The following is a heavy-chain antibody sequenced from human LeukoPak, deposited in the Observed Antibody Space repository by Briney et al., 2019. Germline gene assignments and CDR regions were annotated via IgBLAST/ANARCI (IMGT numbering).Heavy chain of an antibody. J-gene: IGHJ4*02. CDR3: ARVVSGSYSVDY. D-gene: IGHD1-26*01. Sequence: GGSLRLSCAASGFTFSDYYMSWIRQAPGKGLEWVSYISSSSYTNYADSVKGRFTISRDNAKNSLYLQMNSLRAEDTAVYYCARVVSGSYSVDYWGQGTLVTVSS. V-gene: IGHV3-11*05. CDR1: GFTFSDYY. CDR2: ISSSSYT.